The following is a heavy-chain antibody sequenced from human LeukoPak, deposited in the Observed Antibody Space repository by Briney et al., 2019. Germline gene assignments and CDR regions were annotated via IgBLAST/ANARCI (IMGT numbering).Heavy chain of an antibody. CDR2: IIPILGIA. CDR3: ASRITEYCSSTSCYIGAFDI. V-gene: IGHV1-69*02. D-gene: IGHD2-2*02. Sequence: SVKVSGKASGGTFSSYTISWVRQAPGQGLEWMGRIIPILGIANYAQKFQGRVTITADKSTSTAYMELSSLRSEDTAVYYCASRITEYCSSTSCYIGAFDIWGQGTMVTVSS. J-gene: IGHJ3*02. CDR1: GGTFSSYT.